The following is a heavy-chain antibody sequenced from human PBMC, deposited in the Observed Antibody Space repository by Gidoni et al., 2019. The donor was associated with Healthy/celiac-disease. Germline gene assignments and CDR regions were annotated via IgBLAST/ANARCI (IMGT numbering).Heavy chain of an antibody. Sequence: QVQLVQSGAEVKKPGSAVRVSCKAPGGTFSSYAISWVRQAPGQGLEWMGGIIPIFGTANYAQKVQGRVTITADKSTSTAYMELSSLRSEDTAVYYCARGEGHRGAYAFDIWGQGTMVTVSS. CDR3: ARGEGHRGAYAFDI. D-gene: IGHD3-16*01. CDR2: IIPIFGTA. CDR1: GGTFSSYA. J-gene: IGHJ3*02. V-gene: IGHV1-69*06.